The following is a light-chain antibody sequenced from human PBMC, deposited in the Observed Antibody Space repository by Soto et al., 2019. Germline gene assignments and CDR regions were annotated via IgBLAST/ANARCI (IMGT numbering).Light chain of an antibody. CDR1: QSIYSS. V-gene: IGKV1-39*01. J-gene: IGKJ2*01. CDR2: AAS. CDR3: QQSYRAPYT. Sequence: DIQMTQSPSSLSASVGDRVTITCRASQSIYSSLNWYHQKPGKAPKLLIHAASNLQSGVPSRFSGSGSGTDFILSISSLQPEDFATYYCQQSYRAPYTFGQGTKLEI.